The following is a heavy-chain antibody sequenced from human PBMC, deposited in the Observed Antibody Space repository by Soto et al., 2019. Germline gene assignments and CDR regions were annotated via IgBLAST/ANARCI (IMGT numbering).Heavy chain of an antibody. D-gene: IGHD2-15*01. CDR1: GYTFTTYY. V-gene: IGHV1-46*01. CDR2: INPSGGRT. Sequence: GASVKVSCKASGYTFTTYYMHWVRQAPGQGLEWMGIINPSGGRTSYAQKFQGRVTMTSDTSTSTVYMELSSLRSEDTAVYYCAKTGYCSGGSCYSNVDYWGQGTTVTVSS. CDR3: AKTGYCSGGSCYSNVDY. J-gene: IGHJ4*01.